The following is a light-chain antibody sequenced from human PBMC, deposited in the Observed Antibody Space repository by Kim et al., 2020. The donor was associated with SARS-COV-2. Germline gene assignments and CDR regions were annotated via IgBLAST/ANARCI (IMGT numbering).Light chain of an antibody. J-gene: IGKJ1*01. V-gene: IGKV1-39*01. CDR1: QSISSY. CDR2: AAS. CDR3: QQSTA. Sequence: SSLAASVGDRVTITCRASQSISSYLNWYQQKPGKAPKLLIYAASSLQSGVPSRFSGSGSGTDFTLTISSLQPEDFVTYYCQQSTAFGQGTKVDIK.